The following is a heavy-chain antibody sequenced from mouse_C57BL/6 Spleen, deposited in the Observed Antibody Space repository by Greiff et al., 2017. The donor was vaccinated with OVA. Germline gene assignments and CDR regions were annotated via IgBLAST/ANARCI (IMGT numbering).Heavy chain of an antibody. CDR3: ARTIYYGPMDY. CDR2: ISSGSSTI. J-gene: IGHJ4*01. V-gene: IGHV5-17*01. D-gene: IGHD2-1*01. Sequence: EVMLVESGGGLVKPGGSLKLSCAASGFTFSDYGMHWVRQAPEKGLEWVAYISSGSSTIYYADTVKGRFTISRDNATNTLFLQMTSLRSEDTAMYYCARTIYYGPMDYWGQGTSVTVSS. CDR1: GFTFSDYG.